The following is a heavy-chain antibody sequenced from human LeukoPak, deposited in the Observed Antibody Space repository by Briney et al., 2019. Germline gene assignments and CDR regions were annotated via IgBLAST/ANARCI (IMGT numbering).Heavy chain of an antibody. V-gene: IGHV3-48*03. CDR1: GFTFSTYE. J-gene: IGHJ4*02. D-gene: IGHD2-15*01. CDR3: ARDLGGRYCSGGSCYLGGHFDY. CDR2: ISSSGSTI. Sequence: PGGSLRLSCAASGFTFSTYEMNWVRQAPGKGLEWVSYISSSGSTIYYADSVKGRFTISRDNAKNSLYLQMNSLRAEDTAVYYCARDLGGRYCSGGSCYLGGHFDYWGRGTLVTVSS.